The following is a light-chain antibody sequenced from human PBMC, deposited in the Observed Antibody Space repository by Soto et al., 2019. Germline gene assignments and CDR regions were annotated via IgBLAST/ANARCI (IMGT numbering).Light chain of an antibody. CDR1: QGISTY. J-gene: IGKJ4*01. CDR2: AAS. Sequence: DIQLTQSPSFMSASVGDRVTITCRARQGISTYLAWYQQKPGKAPKLLIYAASTLQSGVPSRFSGSGTGRELNLTISSLKTDDFATYYGQQLSNYPPTFGEGIKGEIK. V-gene: IGKV1-9*01. CDR3: QQLSNYPPT.